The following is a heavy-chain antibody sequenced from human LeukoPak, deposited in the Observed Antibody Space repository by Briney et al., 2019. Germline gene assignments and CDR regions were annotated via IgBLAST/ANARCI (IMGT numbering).Heavy chain of an antibody. Sequence: GGSLRLSYAASGFTFSNYWMSWVRQAPGKGLEWVANIKRDGSDNYYVGSVEGRFTISRDNAKNSLYLQMSSLRAEDTAVYYCAREPAKGYSYGRHFDYWGQGTLVTVSS. CDR1: GFTFSNYW. J-gene: IGHJ4*02. CDR2: IKRDGSDN. D-gene: IGHD5-18*01. CDR3: AREPAKGYSYGRHFDY. V-gene: IGHV3-7*03.